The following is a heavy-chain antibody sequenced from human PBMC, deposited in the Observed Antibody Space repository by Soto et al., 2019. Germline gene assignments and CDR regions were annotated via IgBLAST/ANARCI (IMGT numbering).Heavy chain of an antibody. CDR1: GFTFSGSA. J-gene: IGHJ4*02. Sequence: EVQLVESGGGLVQPGESLKLSCAVSGFTFSGSATHWVRQASGKGLEWVGRIRSKANNYATAYAASVKGRFTISRDDSKNTAYLQMNSLKSEDTAVYYCTRGYGDYARDYWGQGTLVTVSS. CDR3: TRGYGDYARDY. CDR2: IRSKANNYAT. V-gene: IGHV3-73*01. D-gene: IGHD4-17*01.